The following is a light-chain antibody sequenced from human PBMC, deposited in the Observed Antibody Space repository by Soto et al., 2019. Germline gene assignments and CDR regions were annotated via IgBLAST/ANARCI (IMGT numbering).Light chain of an antibody. V-gene: IGKV3-20*01. CDR1: QSVSSSY. CDR3: HQYGSSPMYT. Sequence: EIVLTQSPGTLSLSPGERATLSCRASQSVSSSYLAWYQQKPGQAPRLLIYGASSRATGIPDRFSGSGSGTSFTLTISRLEPEDFAVYYCHQYGSSPMYTFGQGTKLEIK. CDR2: GAS. J-gene: IGKJ2*01.